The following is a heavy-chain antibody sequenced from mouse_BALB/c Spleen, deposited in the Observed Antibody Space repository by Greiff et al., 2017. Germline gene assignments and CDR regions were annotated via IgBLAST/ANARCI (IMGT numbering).Heavy chain of an antibody. V-gene: IGHV1-7*01. Sequence: VQGVESGAELAKPGASVKMSCKASGYTFTSYWMHWVKQRPGQGLEWIGYINPSTGYTEYNQKFKDKATLTADKSSSTAYMQLSSLTSEDSAVYYCARYGPAWFAYWGQGTLVTVSA. CDR3: ARYGPAWFAY. CDR1: GYTFTSYW. CDR2: INPSTGYT. J-gene: IGHJ3*01. D-gene: IGHD1-1*02.